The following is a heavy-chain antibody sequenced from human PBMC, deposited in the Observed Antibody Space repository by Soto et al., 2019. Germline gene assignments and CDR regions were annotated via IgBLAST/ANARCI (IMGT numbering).Heavy chain of an antibody. V-gene: IGHV4-39*01. J-gene: IGHJ4*02. CDR1: GGSISSSSYY. Sequence: SETLSLTCTVSGGSISSSSYYWGWIRQPPGKGLEWIGSIYYSGSTYYNPSLKSRVTISVDTSKNQFSLKLSSVTAADTAVYYCARRLTHYDFWSAQPHGDFDYWGQGTLVTVSS. CDR3: ARRLTHYDFWSAQPHGDFDY. D-gene: IGHD3-3*01. CDR2: IYYSGST.